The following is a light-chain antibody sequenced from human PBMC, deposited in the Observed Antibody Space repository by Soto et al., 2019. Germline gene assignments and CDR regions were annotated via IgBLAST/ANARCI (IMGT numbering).Light chain of an antibody. J-gene: IGKJ1*01. CDR1: QSISSY. CDR3: QQSKDWTTT. V-gene: IGKV1-39*01. CDR2: AAS. Sequence: EIQITQSPSTLSGFLGDRVTITFRASQSISSYLNWYQKKTGKDPKMLIYAASSLQSGVPSRFSGSGSGTDFNLTITRLQSEDCGVYLGQQSKDWTTTFGQGTKVDIK.